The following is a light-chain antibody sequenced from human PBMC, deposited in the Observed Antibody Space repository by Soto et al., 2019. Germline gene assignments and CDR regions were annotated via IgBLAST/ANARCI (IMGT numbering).Light chain of an antibody. J-gene: IGLJ2*01. CDR3: ATWDDSLSGPL. CDR2: RNH. CDR1: SSNIGSNY. V-gene: IGLV1-47*01. Sequence: QAVVTQPPSASETPGQTVTISCSGSSSNIGSNYVYWYQQLPGTAPKLLIYRNHQRPSGVPDRFSGSKSGTSASLAISGLRSEDEADYYCATWDDSLSGPLFGGGTKLTVL.